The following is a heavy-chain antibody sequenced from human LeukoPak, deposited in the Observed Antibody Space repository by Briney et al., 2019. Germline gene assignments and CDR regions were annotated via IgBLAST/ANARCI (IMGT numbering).Heavy chain of an antibody. J-gene: IGHJ6*03. CDR1: GYTFTGYY. V-gene: IGHV1-2*06. CDR3: ARGCSGGSCYSFIDYYYYMDV. CDR2: INPNSGGT. D-gene: IGHD2-15*01. Sequence: ASVKASCKASGYTFTGYYMHWVRQAPGQGLEWMGRINPNSGGTNYAQKFQGRVTMTRDTSISTAYMELSRLRSDDTAVYYCARGCSGGSCYSFIDYYYYMDVWGKGTTVTVSS.